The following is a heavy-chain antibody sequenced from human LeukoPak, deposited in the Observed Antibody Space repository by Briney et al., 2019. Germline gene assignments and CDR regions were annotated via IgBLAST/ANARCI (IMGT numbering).Heavy chain of an antibody. CDR2: IYYSGST. CDR3: VSAHYYDSSGYSLGDAFDI. D-gene: IGHD3-22*01. CDR1: GGSISSSSYY. V-gene: IGHV4-39*01. Sequence: SETLSLTCTVSGGSISSSSYYWGWIRQPPGRGLEWIGSIYYSGSTYYNPSLKSRVTISVDTSKNQFSLKLSSVTAADTAVYYCVSAHYYDSSGYSLGDAFDIWGQGTMVTVSS. J-gene: IGHJ3*02.